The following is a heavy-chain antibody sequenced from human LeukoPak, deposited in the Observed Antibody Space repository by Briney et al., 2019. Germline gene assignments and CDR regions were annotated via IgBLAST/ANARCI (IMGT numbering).Heavy chain of an antibody. V-gene: IGHV4-59*01. CDR1: GGSISDYY. Sequence: PSETLSLTCTVSGGSISDYYWSWIRQPPGRGLEWIGWIFGSVYFNYSPSLKSRLSISVDTSNNQFSLKLTSATAADTAVYYCAREKDTGSNHAKIRYDIWGQGTMVTVSS. CDR2: IFGSVYF. CDR3: AREKDTGSNHAKIRYDI. D-gene: IGHD1-26*01. J-gene: IGHJ3*02.